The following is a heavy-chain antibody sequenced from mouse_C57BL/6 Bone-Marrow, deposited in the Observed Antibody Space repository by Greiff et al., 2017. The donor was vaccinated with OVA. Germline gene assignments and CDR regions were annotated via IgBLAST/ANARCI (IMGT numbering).Heavy chain of an antibody. J-gene: IGHJ4*01. CDR2: IRNKANGYTT. V-gene: IGHV7-3*01. D-gene: IGHD2-3*01. CDR3: ARILIYDGYYDYAMDY. CDR1: GFTFTDYY. Sequence: EVQGVESGGGLVQPGGSLSLSCAASGFTFTDYYMSWVRQPPGKALEWLGFIRNKANGYTTEYSASVKGRFTISRDNSQSILYLQMNALRAEDSATYYCARILIYDGYYDYAMDYWGQGTSVTVSS.